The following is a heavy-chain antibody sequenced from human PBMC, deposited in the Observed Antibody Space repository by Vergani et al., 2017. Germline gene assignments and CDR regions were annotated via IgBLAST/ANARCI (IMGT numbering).Heavy chain of an antibody. CDR3: AIEALGDSSGYYYNFDY. D-gene: IGHD3-22*01. Sequence: EVQLVESGGGLVKPGGSLRLSCAASGFTFSSYSMNWVRQAPGKGLEWVSSISSSSSYIYYAGSVKGAFTISRDNAKNSLYLQMNSLRAEDTAVYYCAIEALGDSSGYYYNFDYWVQGTLVTVSS. CDR1: GFTFSSYS. V-gene: IGHV3-21*01. J-gene: IGHJ4*02. CDR2: ISSSSSYI.